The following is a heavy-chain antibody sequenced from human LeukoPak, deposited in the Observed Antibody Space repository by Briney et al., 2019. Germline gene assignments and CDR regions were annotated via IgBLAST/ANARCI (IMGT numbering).Heavy chain of an antibody. CDR3: ARQIPGSGQGFDP. CDR2: ISGGGVST. D-gene: IGHD3-10*01. CDR1: GFTFSGYA. Sequence: GGSLRLACAASGFTFSGYAMSWVRQAPGKGLEWVSGISGGGVSTYYVDSVKGRFTVSRDNSKNMLHLRRSSLRAEDTALYYSARQIPGSGQGFDPWGQGTLVTVSS. V-gene: IGHV3-23*01. J-gene: IGHJ5*02.